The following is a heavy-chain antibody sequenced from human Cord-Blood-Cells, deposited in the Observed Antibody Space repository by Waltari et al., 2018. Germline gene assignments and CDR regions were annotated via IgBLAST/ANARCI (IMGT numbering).Heavy chain of an antibody. CDR3: ATLGGYPYYFDY. D-gene: IGHD3-22*01. J-gene: IGHJ4*02. Sequence: QLQLQESGPGLVKPSETLSLTCTVSGGSISSSSYYWGWIRQPPGKGLEWIGSIYYSGSTYYNPSLKSRVTISVDTSKNQFSLKLSSVTAADTAVYYCATLGGYPYYFDYWGQGTLVTVSS. V-gene: IGHV4-39*01. CDR2: IYYSGST. CDR1: GGSISSSSYY.